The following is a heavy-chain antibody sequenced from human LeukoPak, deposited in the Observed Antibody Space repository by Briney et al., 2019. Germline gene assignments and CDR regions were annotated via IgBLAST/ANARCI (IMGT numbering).Heavy chain of an antibody. D-gene: IGHD4-17*01. CDR1: GFSITDAW. J-gene: IGHJ4*02. CDR3: TIDRGDYGIPY. V-gene: IGHV3-15*07. CDR2: IRSKTDGGTT. Sequence: GGSLRLSCVASGFSITDAWMNWVRPAPGKGLEWVGRIRSKTDGGTTDYAAPVKGRFSISRDDSKNTLYLQMNRLKTEDTAVYYCTIDRGDYGIPYWGQGTLVTVSS.